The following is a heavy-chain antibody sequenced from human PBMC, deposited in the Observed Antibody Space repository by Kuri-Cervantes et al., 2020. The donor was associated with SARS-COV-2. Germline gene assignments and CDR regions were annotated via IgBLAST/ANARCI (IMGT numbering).Heavy chain of an antibody. J-gene: IGHJ5*02. Sequence: GSLRLSCGVSGYSLSSGYYWGWIRQPPGRGLEWIGSIYHGGTTYYNPSLKSRVTISIDTSNNHFSLRLSSVTAADTAVYYCARDPNANHNNWFDPWGQGTLVTVSS. CDR2: IYHGGTT. D-gene: IGHD4/OR15-4a*01. V-gene: IGHV4-38-2*02. CDR1: GYSLSSGYY. CDR3: ARDPNANHNNWFDP.